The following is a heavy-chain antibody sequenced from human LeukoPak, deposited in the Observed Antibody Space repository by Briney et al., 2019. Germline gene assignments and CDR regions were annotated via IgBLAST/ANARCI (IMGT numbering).Heavy chain of an antibody. Sequence: SETLSLTCTVSGGSLSGHCWSWMRRPPRKGLEWIGYVSYSGTANYNPSLKSRVTISVDTSKNHFSLRLSSVTAADTAVFYCARGVACTDFTFDSWGQGTMVTVSS. CDR2: VSYSGTA. CDR1: GGSLSGHC. D-gene: IGHD2-8*02. CDR3: ARGVACTDFTFDS. J-gene: IGHJ3*02. V-gene: IGHV4-59*11.